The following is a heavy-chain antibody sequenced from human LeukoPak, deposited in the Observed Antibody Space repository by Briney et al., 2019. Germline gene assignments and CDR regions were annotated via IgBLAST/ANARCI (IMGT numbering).Heavy chain of an antibody. CDR1: GGSISSYY. J-gene: IGHJ4*02. CDR3: ARQRRAVWRTHTVFDY. Sequence: SETLSLTCTVSGGSISSYYWSRIRQPPGKGLEWIGYIYYSGSTNYNPSLKSRVTISVDTSKNQFSLKLSSVTAADTAVYYCARQRRAVWRTHTVFDYWGQGTLVTVSS. V-gene: IGHV4-59*08. D-gene: IGHD6-19*01. CDR2: IYYSGST.